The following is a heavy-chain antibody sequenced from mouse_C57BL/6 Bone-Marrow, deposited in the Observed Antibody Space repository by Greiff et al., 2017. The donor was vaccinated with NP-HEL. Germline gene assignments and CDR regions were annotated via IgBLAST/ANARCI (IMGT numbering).Heavy chain of an antibody. CDR1: GYTFTNYW. J-gene: IGHJ3*01. Sequence: QVQLQQSGAELVRPGTSVKMSCKASGYTFTNYWIGWVKQRPGHGLEWIGDIYPGGGYTNYNEKFKGKATLTADKSSSTAYMQFSSLTSEDSAIYYCASKDGYWLWFQAWFAYWGQGTLVTVSA. CDR2: IYPGGGYT. CDR3: ASKDGYWLWFQAWFAY. D-gene: IGHD2-2*01. V-gene: IGHV1-63*01.